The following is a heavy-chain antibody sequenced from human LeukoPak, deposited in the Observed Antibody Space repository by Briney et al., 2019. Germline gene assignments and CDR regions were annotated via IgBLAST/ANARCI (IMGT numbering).Heavy chain of an antibody. Sequence: GGSLRLSCAGSGFTFSTYGMHWVRQAPGKGLEWVAVISSDERTDYYSDSVRGRFTVSRDNAKNTLYLQVNSLRAEDTAVYYCARESTLWGQGTLVTVSS. CDR1: GFTFSTYG. CDR3: ARESTL. J-gene: IGHJ4*02. CDR2: ISSDERTD. V-gene: IGHV3-30*03.